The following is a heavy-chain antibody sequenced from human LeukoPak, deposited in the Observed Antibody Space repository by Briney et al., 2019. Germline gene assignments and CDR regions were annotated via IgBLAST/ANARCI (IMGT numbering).Heavy chain of an antibody. CDR2: ISSDGSKT. CDR1: GFIFSNYA. D-gene: IGHD3-10*01. CDR3: ARDSTYWYDSGSSGPHYFDY. J-gene: IGHJ4*02. V-gene: IGHV3-30*01. Sequence: GRSPRLSCAASGFIFSNYAMHWVRQAPGKGLEWVALISSDGSKTYQADSVKGRFSISRDNSKNTLYLQLNSLRAEDTSVYYCARDSTYWYDSGSSGPHYFDYWGQGTLVTVSS.